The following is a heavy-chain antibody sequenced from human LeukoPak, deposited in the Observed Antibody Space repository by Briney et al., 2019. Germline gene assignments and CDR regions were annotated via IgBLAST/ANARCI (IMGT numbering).Heavy chain of an antibody. CDR3: ARDSGTTGEVKFDP. CDR2: ISGSGTI. CDR1: GGSINSY. D-gene: IGHD3-10*01. Sequence: PSETLSLTCTVSGGSINSYWSWVRQPAGKGLEWIGRISGSGTITYNPALQSRLSISIDTSRNQFSLKLMSVTAADTAVYYCARDSGTTGEVKFDPWGQGTLVTVSS. V-gene: IGHV4-4*07. J-gene: IGHJ5*02.